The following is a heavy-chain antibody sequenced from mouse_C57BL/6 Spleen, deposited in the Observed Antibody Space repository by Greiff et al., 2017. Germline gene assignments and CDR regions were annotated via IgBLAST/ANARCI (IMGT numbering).Heavy chain of an antibody. CDR1: GYTFTSYG. CDR2: IYPRSGNT. J-gene: IGHJ4*01. CDR3: ANDYEGAMDY. Sequence: VQLQESGAELARPGASVKLSCKASGYTFTSYGISWVKQRTGQGLEWIGEIYPRSGNTYYNEKFKGKATLTADKSSSTAYMELRSLTSEDSAVYFCANDYEGAMDYWGQGTSVTVSS. V-gene: IGHV1-81*01. D-gene: IGHD2-4*01.